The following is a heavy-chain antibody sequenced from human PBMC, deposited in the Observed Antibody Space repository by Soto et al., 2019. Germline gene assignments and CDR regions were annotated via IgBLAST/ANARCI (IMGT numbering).Heavy chain of an antibody. V-gene: IGHV1-18*01. CDR1: GYTFTSYD. D-gene: IGHD3-22*01. J-gene: IGHJ6*02. Sequence: ASVKVSCKASGYTFTSYDINWVRQATGQGLEWMGWISAHSGNTNYAQKLQGRVTMTTDTSTSTAYMELRSLRSDDSAVYYCAKSTYYYDSSGYYCLDVWGQGTTVTVSS. CDR3: AKSTYYYDSSGYYCLDV. CDR2: ISAHSGNT.